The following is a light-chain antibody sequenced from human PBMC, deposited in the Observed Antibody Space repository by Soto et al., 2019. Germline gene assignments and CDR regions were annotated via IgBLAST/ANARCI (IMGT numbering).Light chain of an antibody. CDR1: QDITIY. CDR2: DAS. CDR3: QQYDSLPPFT. Sequence: DIQMTQSPSSLSASVGDRVTITCQASQDITIYLNWYQQKPGKAPKLLIYDASNLETGVPSMFSESASGTNFTFNFSGLLTEDIATHYCQQYDSLPPFTFGPGTKVDFK. V-gene: IGKV1-33*01. J-gene: IGKJ3*01.